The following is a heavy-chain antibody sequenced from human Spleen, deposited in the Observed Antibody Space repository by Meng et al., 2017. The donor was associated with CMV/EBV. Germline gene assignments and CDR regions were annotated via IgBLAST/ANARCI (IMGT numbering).Heavy chain of an antibody. CDR3: ARDSIAWSGYYALRPTFYGMDV. CDR2: ISGSSSYI. D-gene: IGHD3-3*01. CDR1: AFTFRGYT. V-gene: IGHV3-21*01. J-gene: IGHJ6*02. Sequence: GGSLRLSCAASAFTFRGYTMNWVRQAPGKGLEWVSSISGSSSYIYYADSVKGRFTISRDNAKNSLYLQMNSLRAEDTAVYYCARDSIAWSGYYALRPTFYGMDVWGQGTTVTVSS.